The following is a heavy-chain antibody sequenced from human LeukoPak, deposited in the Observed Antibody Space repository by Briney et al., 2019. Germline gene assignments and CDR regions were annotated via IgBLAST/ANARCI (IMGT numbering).Heavy chain of an antibody. CDR1: GYTFTDYY. Sequence: ASVKVSCKASGYTFTDYYMHWVRQAPGQGVEWMGWINPNSGGTKYAQKFQGNITMTRDTSISTAYMELSRLRSDDTAVYYCARGPLYGSGTYWGQGTLVTVSS. CDR3: ARGPLYGSGTY. J-gene: IGHJ4*02. V-gene: IGHV1-2*02. D-gene: IGHD3-10*01. CDR2: INPNSGGT.